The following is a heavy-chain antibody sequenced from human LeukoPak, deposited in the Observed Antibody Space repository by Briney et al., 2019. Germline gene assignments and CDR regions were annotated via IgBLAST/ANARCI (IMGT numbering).Heavy chain of an antibody. CDR3: ARVPAGVIGMKDAFDI. V-gene: IGHV3-11*04. CDR2: ISESGDSI. D-gene: IGHD3-16*02. J-gene: IGHJ3*02. CDR1: GFTFSDYY. Sequence: GGSLRLSCAASGFTFSDYYMTWIRQTPGKGLEWVSYISESGDSIYYADSARGRFTTSRDNAKSSLYLQMNSLRAEDTAVYYCARVPAGVIGMKDAFDIWGQGTMVTVSS.